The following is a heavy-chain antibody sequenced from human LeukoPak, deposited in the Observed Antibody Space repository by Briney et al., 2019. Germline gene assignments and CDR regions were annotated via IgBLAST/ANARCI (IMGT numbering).Heavy chain of an antibody. D-gene: IGHD3-22*01. CDR1: GFTVSSKY. CDR2: IYSGGAT. Sequence: GGSLRLSCAASGFTVSSKYMSWVRRAPGKGLEWVSVIYSGGATYYADSVKGRLTVSRDNSKNTVYLQMNSLRAEDTAIYYCARERDSSGYILAYWGQGTLVTVSS. V-gene: IGHV3-53*01. CDR3: ARERDSSGYILAY. J-gene: IGHJ4*02.